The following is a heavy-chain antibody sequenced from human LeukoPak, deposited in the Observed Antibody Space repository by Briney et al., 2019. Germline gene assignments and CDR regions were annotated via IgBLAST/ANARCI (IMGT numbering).Heavy chain of an antibody. Sequence: GESLKISCKGSGYSFTSYWIGWVRQMPGKGLEWMGIIYPGDSDTRYSPSFQGQVTISADKPISTAYLQWSSLKASDAAMYYCARLVPAANPWFDPWGQGTLVTVSS. CDR2: IYPGDSDT. CDR3: ARLVPAANPWFDP. CDR1: GYSFTSYW. D-gene: IGHD2-2*01. V-gene: IGHV5-51*01. J-gene: IGHJ5*02.